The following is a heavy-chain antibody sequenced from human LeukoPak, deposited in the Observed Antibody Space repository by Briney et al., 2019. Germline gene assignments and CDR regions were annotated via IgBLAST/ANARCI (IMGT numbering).Heavy chain of an antibody. D-gene: IGHD3-10*01. Sequence: PGGSLRLSCAASGFTFSSYWMSWVRQAPGKGLEWVANIKQDGSEKYYVDSVKGRFTISRDNAKNSLYLQMNSLRAEDTAVYYCAREGVPDLLWFGESGLDYWGQGTLVTVSS. CDR3: AREGVPDLLWFGESGLDY. CDR1: GFTFSSYW. J-gene: IGHJ4*02. V-gene: IGHV3-7*01. CDR2: IKQDGSEK.